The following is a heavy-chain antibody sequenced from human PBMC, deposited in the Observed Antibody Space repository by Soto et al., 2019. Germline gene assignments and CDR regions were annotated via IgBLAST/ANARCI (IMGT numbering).Heavy chain of an antibody. J-gene: IGHJ4*02. V-gene: IGHV1-18*01. D-gene: IGHD6-19*01. CDR3: ASERYSSGWKYYFDY. CDR1: GSTFPSDG. CDR2: ISAYNGNT. Sequence: ASVPGSCPASGSTFPSDGIIWVRQAPGQGLEWMGWISAYNGNTNYAQKLQGRVTMTTDTSTSTAYMELRSLRSDDTAVYYCASERYSSGWKYYFDYWGQGTLVTVSS.